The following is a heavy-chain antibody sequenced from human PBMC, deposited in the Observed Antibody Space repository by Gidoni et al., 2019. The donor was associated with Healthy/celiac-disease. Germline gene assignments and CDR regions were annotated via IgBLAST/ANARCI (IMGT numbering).Heavy chain of an antibody. J-gene: IGHJ4*02. V-gene: IGHV3-21*01. CDR1: GFTFSSYS. CDR2: ISSSSSYI. Sequence: EVQLVESGGGLVKPGGSLRLSCAASGFTFSSYSMNWVRQAPGKGLEWVSSISSSSSYIYYADSVKGRFTISRDNAKNSLYLQMNSLRAEDTAVYYCARSYDSSGYYSPKPYYFDYWGQGTLVTVSS. CDR3: ARSYDSSGYYSPKPYYFDY. D-gene: IGHD3-22*01.